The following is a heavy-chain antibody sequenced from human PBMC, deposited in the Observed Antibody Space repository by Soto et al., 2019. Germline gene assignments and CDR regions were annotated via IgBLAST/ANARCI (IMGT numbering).Heavy chain of an antibody. V-gene: IGHV4-59*01. D-gene: IGHD2-2*02. CDR3: ARGYCSSTSCYIWDNWFDP. Sequence: QVQLQESRPGLVKPSETLSLTCTVSGGSISSYYWSWIRQPPGKGLEWIGYIYYSGRTNYNPSLKSRVTISVDTSKNQSSLKLSSVTAADTAVYYCARGYCSSTSCYIWDNWFDPWGQGTLVTVSS. CDR1: GGSISSYY. CDR2: IYYSGRT. J-gene: IGHJ5*02.